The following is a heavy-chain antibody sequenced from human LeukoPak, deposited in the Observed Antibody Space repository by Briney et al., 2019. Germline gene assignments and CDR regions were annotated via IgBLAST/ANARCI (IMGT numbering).Heavy chain of an antibody. D-gene: IGHD3-10*01. CDR2: INPDSGGT. V-gene: IGHV1-2*02. CDR1: GYTFGTHY. CDR3: ARGVVRGDYYYYIDV. J-gene: IGHJ6*03. Sequence: ASVKVSCKASGYTFGTHYMHWVRQAPGQGLEWMGWINPDSGGTNYAQKFQGRVTMTRDTSISTAYMELSRLRYDDTAMYYCARGVVRGDYYYYIDVWGKGTTVTISS.